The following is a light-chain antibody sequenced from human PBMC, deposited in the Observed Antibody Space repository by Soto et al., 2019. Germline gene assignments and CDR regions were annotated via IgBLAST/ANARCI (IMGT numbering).Light chain of an antibody. CDR3: TLYIRSTTV. Sequence: QSALTQPASVSGSPGQSITISCTGTGSDVGTYNYVSWYQHHPGKAPKLMISEVSNRPSGVSDRFSGSKSGNTASLTISGLQAEDEADYYCTLYIRSTTVFGGGTQLTVL. V-gene: IGLV2-14*01. CDR2: EVS. CDR1: GSDVGTYNY. J-gene: IGLJ2*01.